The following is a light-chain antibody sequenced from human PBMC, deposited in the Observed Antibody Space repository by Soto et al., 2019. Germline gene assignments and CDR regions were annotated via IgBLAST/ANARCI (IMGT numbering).Light chain of an antibody. V-gene: IGKV1-5*03. CDR1: QSISIW. CDR3: QHYNDYSWT. J-gene: IGKJ1*01. Sequence: DIHMTQSPSTLSASVGDRVTITCRASQSISIWLAWYQQKPGRAPNLLIYGTSSLESGVPSRFSGSGSGTEFPLTISSLQPDDFATYYCQHYNDYSWTFGQGTKVESK. CDR2: GTS.